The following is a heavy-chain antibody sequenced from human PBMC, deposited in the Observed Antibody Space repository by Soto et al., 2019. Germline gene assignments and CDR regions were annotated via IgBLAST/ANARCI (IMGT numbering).Heavy chain of an antibody. CDR1: GYTFTSYD. J-gene: IGHJ5*02. Sequence: GASVKVSCKASGYTFTSYDINWVRQATGQGLEWMGWMSPNSGNTGYAQKFQGRVTMTRNTSISTAYMELSSLRSEDTAVYYCARRGSHWNLFDPWGQGTLVTVSS. V-gene: IGHV1-8*01. CDR2: MSPNSGNT. CDR3: ARRGSHWNLFDP. D-gene: IGHD1-7*01.